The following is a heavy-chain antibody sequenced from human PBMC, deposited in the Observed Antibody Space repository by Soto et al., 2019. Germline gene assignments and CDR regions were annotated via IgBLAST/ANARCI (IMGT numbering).Heavy chain of an antibody. J-gene: IGHJ4*02. CDR1: GFTFSAYS. Sequence: HPGGSLRLSCAASGFTFSAYSMHWVRQAPGKGLEWVSTISASDLTRFYADSVKGRFTISRDNSKNILYLQMNSLRAEDTATYFCASYCSGKCYDRDSDYWGQGTLVTVSS. CDR2: ISASDLTR. CDR3: ASYCSGKCYDRDSDY. D-gene: IGHD3-22*01. V-gene: IGHV3-23*01.